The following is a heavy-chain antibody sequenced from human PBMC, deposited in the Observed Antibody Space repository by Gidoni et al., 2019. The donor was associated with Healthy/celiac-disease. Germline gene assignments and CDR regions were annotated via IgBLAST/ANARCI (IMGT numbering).Heavy chain of an antibody. CDR3: AREGEQQLQCFDY. J-gene: IGHJ4*02. D-gene: IGHD6-13*01. Sequence: EVQLVESGGGLVQPGGSLRLSCAASGFTFSSYWMSWVRQAPGKGLGWVANIKQDGSEKYYVDSVKGRFTISRDNAKNSLYLQMNSLRAEDTAVYYCAREGEQQLQCFDYWGQGTLVTVSS. CDR2: IKQDGSEK. V-gene: IGHV3-7*03. CDR1: GFTFSSYW.